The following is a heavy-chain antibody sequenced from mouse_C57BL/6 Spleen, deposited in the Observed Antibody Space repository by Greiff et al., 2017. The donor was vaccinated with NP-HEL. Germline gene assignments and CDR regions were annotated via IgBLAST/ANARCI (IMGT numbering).Heavy chain of an antibody. CDR1: GYAFTNYL. Sequence: QVQLQQSGAELVRPGTSVKVSCKASGYAFTNYLIEWVKQRPGQGLEWIGVINPGSGGTNYNEKFKGKATLAADKSSSTAYMQLSSLTSEDSAVYFCAREDTTGAMGDRGQGASVTFSS. D-gene: IGHD2-12*01. CDR3: AREDTTGAMGD. CDR2: INPGSGGT. J-gene: IGHJ4*01. V-gene: IGHV1-54*01.